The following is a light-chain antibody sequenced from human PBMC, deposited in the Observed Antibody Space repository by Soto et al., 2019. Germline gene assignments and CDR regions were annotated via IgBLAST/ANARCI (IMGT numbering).Light chain of an antibody. Sequence: QSALTQPASVSGSPGQSITISCIGSSSDVGGYNYVSWYQHHPGRVPKPMIFGVSDRPSGVSSRFSGSKSGNTAYLTISGLQAEDEADYYCSSFSSTSTIVFGGGTKVTVL. CDR3: SSFSSTSTIV. V-gene: IGLV2-14*01. J-gene: IGLJ2*01. CDR1: SSDVGGYNY. CDR2: GVS.